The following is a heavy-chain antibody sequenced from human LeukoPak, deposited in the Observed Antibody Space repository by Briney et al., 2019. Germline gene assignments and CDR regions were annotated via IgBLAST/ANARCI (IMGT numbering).Heavy chain of an antibody. D-gene: IGHD5-18*01. J-gene: IGHJ4*02. CDR1: GGSISSYY. CDR2: IYYSGST. Sequence: SETLSLTCTVSGGSISSYYWSWIRQPPGKGLEWIGYIYYSGSTNYNPSLKSRVTISVDTSKNQFSLKLSSVTAADTAVYYCARAGVDTAMGDFDYWGQGTLVTVSS. V-gene: IGHV4-59*01. CDR3: ARAGVDTAMGDFDY.